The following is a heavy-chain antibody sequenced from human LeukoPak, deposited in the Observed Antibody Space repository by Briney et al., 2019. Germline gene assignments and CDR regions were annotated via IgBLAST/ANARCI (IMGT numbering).Heavy chain of an antibody. CDR3: ARGHSSSWYYFDY. V-gene: IGHV4-34*01. CDR2: INHSGST. Sequence: SETLSLTCAVYGGSFSGYYWSWIRQPPGKGLEWIGEINHSGSTNYNPSLKSRVTISVDTSKNQFSLKLSSVTAADTVVYYCARGHSSSWYYFDYWGQGTLVTVSS. J-gene: IGHJ4*02. CDR1: GGSFSGYY. D-gene: IGHD6-13*01.